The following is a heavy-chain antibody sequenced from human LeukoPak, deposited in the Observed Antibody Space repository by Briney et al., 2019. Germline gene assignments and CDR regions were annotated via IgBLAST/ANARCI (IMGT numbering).Heavy chain of an antibody. D-gene: IGHD3-22*01. Sequence: GGSLRLSCAASGFTFDDYAMHWVRQAPGKGLEWVSGISWNSGIIGYADSVKGRFTISRDNAKNSLYLQMNSLRAEDTALYYCAKAQSGSSGYYYFDYWGQGTLVTVSS. CDR1: GFTFDDYA. V-gene: IGHV3-9*01. CDR2: ISWNSGII. CDR3: AKAQSGSSGYYYFDY. J-gene: IGHJ4*02.